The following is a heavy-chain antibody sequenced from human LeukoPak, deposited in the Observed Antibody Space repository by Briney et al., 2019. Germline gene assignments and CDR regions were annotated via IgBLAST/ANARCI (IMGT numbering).Heavy chain of an antibody. CDR1: GGSISSYY. CDR3: ARVSPFVGGIVGASSILDY. D-gene: IGHD1-26*01. CDR2: IYYSGST. Sequence: SETLSLTCTVSGGSISSYYWSWIRQPPGKGLEWIGYIYYSGSTNYNPSLKSRVTISVDTSKNQFSLKLSSVTAADTAVYYCARVSPFVGGIVGASSILDYWGQGTLVTVSS. V-gene: IGHV4-59*01. J-gene: IGHJ4*02.